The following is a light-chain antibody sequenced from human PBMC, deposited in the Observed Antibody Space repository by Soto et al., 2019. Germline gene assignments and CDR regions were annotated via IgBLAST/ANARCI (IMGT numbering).Light chain of an antibody. Sequence: DVQMTQSPSTLSASVGDRVTITCRASQNINSDLAWYQQKPGKAPQLLIYRASSLESGVPSRFIGSGSGTEFTLTITSLQPDYFATYYCQQHNNYWTFGHGTRVDIK. CDR2: RAS. CDR3: QQHNNYWT. J-gene: IGKJ1*01. CDR1: QNINSD. V-gene: IGKV1-5*03.